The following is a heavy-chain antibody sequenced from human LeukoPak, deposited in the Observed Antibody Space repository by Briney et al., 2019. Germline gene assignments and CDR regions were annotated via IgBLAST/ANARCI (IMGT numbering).Heavy chain of an antibody. V-gene: IGHV4-59*08. CDR3: ARQTYYYDSSGYYYEGLPDC. CDR2: IYYSGST. Sequence: SETLSLTCTVSGGSISSYYWSWIRQPPGKGLEWIGYIYYSGSTNYNPSLKSRVTISVDTSKNQFSLKLSSVTAADTAVYYCARQTYYYDSSGYYYEGLPDCWGQGTLVTVSS. J-gene: IGHJ4*02. CDR1: GGSISSYY. D-gene: IGHD3-22*01.